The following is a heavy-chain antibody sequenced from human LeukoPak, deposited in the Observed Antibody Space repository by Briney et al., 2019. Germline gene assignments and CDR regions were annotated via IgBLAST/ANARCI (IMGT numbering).Heavy chain of an antibody. CDR3: AREYSGYDYLNYYYYMDV. J-gene: IGHJ6*03. CDR1: GGSISSYY. Sequence: PSETLSLTCTVSGGSISSYYWSWIRQPAGKGLEWIGRIYTSGSTNYNPSLKSRVPMSVDTSKNQFSLKLSSVSAADTAVYYCAREYSGYDYLNYYYYMDVWGKGTTVTVSS. D-gene: IGHD5-12*01. CDR2: IYTSGST. V-gene: IGHV4-4*07.